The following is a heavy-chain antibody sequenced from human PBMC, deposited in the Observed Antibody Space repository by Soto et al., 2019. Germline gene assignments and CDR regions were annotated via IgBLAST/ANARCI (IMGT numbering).Heavy chain of an antibody. CDR1: GFTFSSYG. Sequence: HPGGSLRLSCAASGFTFSSYGMHWVRQAPGKGLEWVAVISYDGSNKYYADSVKGRFTISRDNSKNTLYLQMNSLRAEDTAVYYCAKDLQSIAARDWFDPWGQGTLVTVSS. CDR2: ISYDGSNK. J-gene: IGHJ5*02. D-gene: IGHD6-6*01. CDR3: AKDLQSIAARDWFDP. V-gene: IGHV3-30*18.